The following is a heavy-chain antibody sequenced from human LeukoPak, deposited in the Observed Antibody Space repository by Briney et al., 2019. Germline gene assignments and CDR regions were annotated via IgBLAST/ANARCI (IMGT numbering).Heavy chain of an antibody. Sequence: PGGSLRLSCAASGFPFSSHSMNWVRQAPGKGLEWVSSISSSSSYIYYADSVKGRFTISRDNAKNSLYLQMNSLRAEDTAVYYCARDMYYYGSGIPHWFAPWGQGTLVTVSS. D-gene: IGHD3-10*01. V-gene: IGHV3-21*01. CDR3: ARDMYYYGSGIPHWFAP. J-gene: IGHJ5*02. CDR1: GFPFSSHS. CDR2: ISSSSSYI.